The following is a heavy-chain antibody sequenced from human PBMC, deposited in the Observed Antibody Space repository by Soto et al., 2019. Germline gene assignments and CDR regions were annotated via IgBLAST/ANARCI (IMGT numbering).Heavy chain of an antibody. V-gene: IGHV4-30-4*01. J-gene: IGHJ3*02. CDR3: ASSYYYDSAGTNAFDI. CDR2: IYYSGTT. D-gene: IGHD3-22*01. Sequence: LCGGSINSGDYYWSWIRQPPGKGLEWIGYIYYSGTTYYNPSLKSRVTISVDTSKNQFSLKLSSVTAADTAVYYCASSYYYDSAGTNAFDIWGQGTMVTVSS. CDR1: GGSINSGDYY.